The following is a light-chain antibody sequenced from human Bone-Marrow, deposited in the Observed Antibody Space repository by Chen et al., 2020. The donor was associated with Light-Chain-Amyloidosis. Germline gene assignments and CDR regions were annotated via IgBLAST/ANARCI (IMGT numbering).Light chain of an antibody. CDR2: RDT. CDR1: DLPTKY. CDR3: QSADSSGTYEVI. J-gene: IGLJ2*01. V-gene: IGLV3-25*03. Sequence: SYELTQPTSVSVSPGQTAKITCSGDDLPTKYAYWYQQKPSQAPVLVIHRDTERPSGISERFSGSSSGTTATLTISGVQAEDEADYHCQSADSSGTYEVIFGGGTKLTVL.